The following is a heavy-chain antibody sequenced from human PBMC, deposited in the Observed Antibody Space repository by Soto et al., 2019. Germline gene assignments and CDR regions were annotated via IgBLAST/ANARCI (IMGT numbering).Heavy chain of an antibody. Sequence: GGSLRLSCAASGFTFSSYSMNWVRQAPGKGLEWVSYISSSTSTIYYADSVKGRFTISRDNAKNSLYLQMNSLRDEDTAVYYCARDSVFYDSTGDFEYWGQGTVVTVSS. J-gene: IGHJ4*02. CDR3: ARDSVFYDSTGDFEY. V-gene: IGHV3-48*02. D-gene: IGHD3-22*01. CDR1: GFTFSSYS. CDR2: ISSSTSTI.